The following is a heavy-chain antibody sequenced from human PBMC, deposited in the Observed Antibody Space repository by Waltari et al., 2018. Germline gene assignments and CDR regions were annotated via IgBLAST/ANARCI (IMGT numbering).Heavy chain of an antibody. D-gene: IGHD6-13*01. CDR3: ARGLRAAVKHYYYYMDV. Sequence: QVQLQQWGAGLLKPSETLSLTCAVYGGSFSGYYWSWIRQPPGKGLEWIGEINHSGSTTYNPSLKSRVTISVDTSKNQFSLKLSSVTAADTAVYYCARGLRAAVKHYYYYMDVWGKGTTVTVSS. J-gene: IGHJ6*03. V-gene: IGHV4-34*01. CDR2: INHSGST. CDR1: GGSFSGYY.